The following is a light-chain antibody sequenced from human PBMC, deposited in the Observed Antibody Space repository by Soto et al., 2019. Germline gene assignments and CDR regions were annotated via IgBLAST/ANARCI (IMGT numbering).Light chain of an antibody. V-gene: IGKV1-17*01. J-gene: IGKJ4*01. CDR1: QGIRND. CDR3: RQHNSYPLT. Sequence: DIQMTQSPSSLYASVGARATITCRARQGIRNDLGWYQQKPGKAPKRLIYAASSLQSGVPPRFSGSGSATEFTLPISSLQPEDFATYDCRQHNSYPLTFGGGTKVEIK. CDR2: AAS.